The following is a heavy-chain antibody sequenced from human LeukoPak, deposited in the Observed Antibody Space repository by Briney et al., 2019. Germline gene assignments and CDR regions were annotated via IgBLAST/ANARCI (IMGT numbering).Heavy chain of an antibody. V-gene: IGHV4-31*03. Sequence: SQTLSLTCTVSGGSISSGGYYWSWIRQHPGKGLEWIGYIYYSGSTYYNPSLKSRVTISVDTSKNQFSLKLSSVTAADTAVYYCARAATPKYYDILTGYSPLYYFDYWGQGTLVTVSS. CDR2: IYYSGST. CDR1: GGSISSGGYY. D-gene: IGHD3-9*01. J-gene: IGHJ4*02. CDR3: ARAATPKYYDILTGYSPLYYFDY.